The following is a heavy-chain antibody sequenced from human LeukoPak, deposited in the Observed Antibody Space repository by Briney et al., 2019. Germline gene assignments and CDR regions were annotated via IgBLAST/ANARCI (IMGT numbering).Heavy chain of an antibody. J-gene: IGHJ6*02. Sequence: GGSLRLSCAVSGLTFSDSRMIWVRQAPEKRLEWVAVTAGAGDVIQYADSVKGRFTISTDNSKNTVYLQINSLRAEDTALYFCANYVQRPPGMGVWGQGTMVTVSS. CDR2: TAGAGDVI. CDR1: GLTFSDSR. D-gene: IGHD3-10*02. V-gene: IGHV3-23*01. CDR3: ANYVQRPPGMGV.